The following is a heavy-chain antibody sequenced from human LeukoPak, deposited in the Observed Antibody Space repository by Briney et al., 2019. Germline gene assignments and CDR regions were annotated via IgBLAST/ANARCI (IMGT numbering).Heavy chain of an antibody. V-gene: IGHV3-30-3*01. CDR1: GFTFSSYA. D-gene: IGHD3-16*01. Sequence: GGSLRLSCAASGFTFSSYAMHWVRQAPGKGLEWVAVISYDGSNKYYADSVKGRFTISRDNSKNTLYLQMNSLRAEDTAVYYCARGAQFGYFDYWGQGTLVTVSS. CDR3: ARGAQFGYFDY. J-gene: IGHJ4*02. CDR2: ISYDGSNK.